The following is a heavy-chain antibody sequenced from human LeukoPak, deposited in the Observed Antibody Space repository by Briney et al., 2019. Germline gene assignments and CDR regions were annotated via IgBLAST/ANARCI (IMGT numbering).Heavy chain of an antibody. D-gene: IGHD6-13*01. Sequence: PSETLSLTCTVSGGSISSYYWSWIRQPPGKGLEWIGYIYYSGGTNYNPSLKSRVTISVDTSKNQFSLKLSSVTAADTAVYYCARSGSSRYDWGQGTLVTVSS. V-gene: IGHV4-59*12. J-gene: IGHJ4*02. CDR1: GGSISSYY. CDR2: IYYSGGT. CDR3: ARSGSSRYD.